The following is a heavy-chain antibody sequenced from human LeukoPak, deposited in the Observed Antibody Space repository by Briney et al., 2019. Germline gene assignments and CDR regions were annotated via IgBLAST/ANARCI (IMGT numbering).Heavy chain of an antibody. V-gene: IGHV3-23*01. J-gene: IGHJ4*02. D-gene: IGHD6-13*01. CDR3: ARSGSSSRYSFDY. Sequence: GGSLRLSCAASAFTFSTYAMSWVRQAPGKGLEWVSTISGSGGSTYYADSVKGRFTISRDNAKNSLYLQMNSLRAEDTAVYYCARSGSSSRYSFDYWGQGTLVTVSS. CDR2: ISGSGGST. CDR1: AFTFSTYA.